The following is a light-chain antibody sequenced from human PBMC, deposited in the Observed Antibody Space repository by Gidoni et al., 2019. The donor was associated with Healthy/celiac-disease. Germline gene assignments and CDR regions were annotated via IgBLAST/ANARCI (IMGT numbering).Light chain of an antibody. CDR3: QQSYSTPYT. V-gene: IGKV1-39*01. Sequence: DIQMTQSPYSLSASVGDRVTITCRASQSISSYLNWYQQKPGKAPKLLIYAASSLQSGVPSRFSGSGSGTDFTLTISSLQPEDFATYYCQQSYSTPYTFXXXTKLEIK. CDR1: QSISSY. CDR2: AAS. J-gene: IGKJ2*01.